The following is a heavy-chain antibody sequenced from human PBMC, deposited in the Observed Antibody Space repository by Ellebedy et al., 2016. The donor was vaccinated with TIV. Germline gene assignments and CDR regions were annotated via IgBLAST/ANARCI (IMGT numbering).Heavy chain of an antibody. Sequence: GESLKISCAASGFTFSSYWMTWVRQAPGKGLEWVANIKQDGSEKYYVDSVKGRFTITRDNARNSLYLQMNSLRAEDTAVYYCARERVRDIVVVPAGNLFDPWGQGTLVTVSS. D-gene: IGHD2-2*01. CDR2: IKQDGSEK. V-gene: IGHV3-7*01. CDR1: GFTFSSYW. J-gene: IGHJ5*02. CDR3: ARERVRDIVVVPAGNLFDP.